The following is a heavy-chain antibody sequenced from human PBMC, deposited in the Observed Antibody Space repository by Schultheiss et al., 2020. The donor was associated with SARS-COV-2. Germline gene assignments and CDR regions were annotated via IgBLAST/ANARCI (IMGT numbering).Heavy chain of an antibody. CDR2: IRHMGYT. CDR3: ARTQEMATSIDY. Sequence: GSLRLSCAVSGGSFSGHYWTWIRQPPGKGLEWIGEIRHMGYTNYNPSLKSRITMSVDTSKKQFFLRLTSVTAADTAVYFCARTQEMATSIDYWGQGTLVTVSS. J-gene: IGHJ4*02. V-gene: IGHV4-34*10. D-gene: IGHD5-24*01. CDR1: GGSFSGHY.